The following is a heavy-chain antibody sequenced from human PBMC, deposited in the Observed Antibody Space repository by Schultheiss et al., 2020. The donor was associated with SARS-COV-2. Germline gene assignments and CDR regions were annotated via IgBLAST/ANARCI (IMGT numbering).Heavy chain of an antibody. J-gene: IGHJ6*03. V-gene: IGHV1-2*02. D-gene: IGHD1-26*01. Sequence: ASVKVSCKASGYTFTGYYMHWVRQAPGQGLEWMGWINPNSGGTNYAQKFQGRVTMTRDTSISTAYMELSRLRSDDTAVYYCAREVGATRYYYYYMEVWGKGTTVTVS. CDR3: AREVGATRYYYYYMEV. CDR2: INPNSGGT. CDR1: GYTFTGYY.